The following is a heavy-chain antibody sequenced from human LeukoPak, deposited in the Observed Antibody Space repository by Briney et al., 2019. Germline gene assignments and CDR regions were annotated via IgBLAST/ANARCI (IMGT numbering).Heavy chain of an antibody. CDR3: AREAVAGTVYFDY. CDR1: GYTFTDHY. V-gene: IGHV1-2*02. CDR2: IHPGRGDT. D-gene: IGHD6-19*01. J-gene: IGHJ4*02. Sequence: ASVKVSCKALGYTFTDHYFHWLRQAPGQGIEWMGWIHPGRGDTNIAQKFQGRVTMTRDTSISTAYMELSRLRSDDTAVYYCAREAVAGTVYFDYWGQGTLVTVSS.